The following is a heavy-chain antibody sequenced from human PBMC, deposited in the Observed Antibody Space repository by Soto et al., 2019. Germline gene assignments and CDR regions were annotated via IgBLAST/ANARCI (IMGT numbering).Heavy chain of an antibody. Sequence: XTLSLTCAVSGXSISSGYYWGWILQPPVKGLGLIGSIYHSGSTYYNPSLKSRVTISVDTSKNQFSLKLSSVTAAYTAVYYCARVDGDSVNWFDPWGQGKLVTVSS. D-gene: IGHD4-17*01. CDR3: ARVDGDSVNWFDP. J-gene: IGHJ5*02. CDR1: GXSISSGYY. V-gene: IGHV4-38-2*01. CDR2: IYHSGST.